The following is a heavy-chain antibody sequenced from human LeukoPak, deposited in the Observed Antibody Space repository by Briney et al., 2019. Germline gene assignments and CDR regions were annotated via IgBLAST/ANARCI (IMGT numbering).Heavy chain of an antibody. Sequence: SETLSLTCVVSGFSISSGYYWGWIRQPPVRGLEWIVNSHPSGTTFYNSSLKSRVAMSIDTSKNQFSLKLVSVTAEDTAVYYCAREADRRIVNWGQGTLVTVSS. J-gene: IGHJ4*02. CDR1: GFSISSGYY. CDR3: AREADRRIVN. CDR2: SHPSGTT. D-gene: IGHD3-16*02. V-gene: IGHV4-38-2*02.